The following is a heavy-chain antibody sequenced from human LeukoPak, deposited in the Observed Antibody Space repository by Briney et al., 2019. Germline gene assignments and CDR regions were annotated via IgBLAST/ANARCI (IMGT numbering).Heavy chain of an antibody. D-gene: IGHD4-23*01. J-gene: IGHJ6*02. Sequence: PSETLPLTCAVSGGSISSGGYSWSWIRQPPGKGLEWIGYIYHSGSTYYNPSLKSRVTISVDRSKNQFSLKLSSVTAADTAVYYCARGRWATYYYYGMDVWGQGTTVTVSS. CDR3: ARGRWATYYYYGMDV. V-gene: IGHV4-30-2*01. CDR1: GGSISSGGYS. CDR2: IYHSGST.